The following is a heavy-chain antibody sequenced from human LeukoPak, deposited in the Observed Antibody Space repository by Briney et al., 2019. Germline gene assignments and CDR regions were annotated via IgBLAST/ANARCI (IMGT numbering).Heavy chain of an antibody. Sequence: PGGSLRLSCAASGFTFDDYAMHWVRQAPGKGLEWVSGISWNSGSIGYADSVKGRFTISRDNAKNSLYLQMNSLRAEDTAVYYCASGPGPSYYYYYYMDVWGKGTTVTVSS. V-gene: IGHV3-9*01. D-gene: IGHD6-25*01. J-gene: IGHJ6*03. CDR1: GFTFDDYA. CDR3: ASGPGPSYYYYYYMDV. CDR2: ISWNSGSI.